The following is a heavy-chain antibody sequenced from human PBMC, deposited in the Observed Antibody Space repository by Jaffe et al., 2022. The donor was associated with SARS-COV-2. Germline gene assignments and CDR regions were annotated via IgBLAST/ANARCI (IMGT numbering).Heavy chain of an antibody. CDR1: GYSFDNYW. D-gene: IGHD6-13*01. Sequence: EVQLVQSGAEVRKPGESLKISCRGSGYSFDNYWIGWVRQMPGRGLEWVGIIYPLDADTRYGPSFQGQVTISADMSINTAYLQWRSLKPSDTAMYYCARPGISGLLGEFDYWGQGTLVTVSS. V-gene: IGHV5-51*01. J-gene: IGHJ4*02. CDR2: IYPLDADT. CDR3: ARPGISGLLGEFDY.